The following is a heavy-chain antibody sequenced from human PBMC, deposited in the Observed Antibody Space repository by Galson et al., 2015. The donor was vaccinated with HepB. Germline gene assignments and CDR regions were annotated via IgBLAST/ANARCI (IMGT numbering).Heavy chain of an antibody. CDR3: ARTLGYCSGGSCLLPFDY. J-gene: IGHJ4*02. D-gene: IGHD2-15*01. V-gene: IGHV1-18*01. Sequence: SCKASGYNFNSYAISWLRQAPGQGLEWLGWISAYTGNRDFAQNVQARVTMTTDTSTSTAYMELRSLTSDDTAVYYCARTLGYCSGGSCLLPFDYWGQGTLVTVSS. CDR2: ISAYTGNR. CDR1: GYNFNSYA.